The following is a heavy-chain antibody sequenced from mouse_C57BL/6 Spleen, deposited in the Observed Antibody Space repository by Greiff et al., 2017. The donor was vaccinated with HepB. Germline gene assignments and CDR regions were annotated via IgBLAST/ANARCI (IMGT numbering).Heavy chain of an antibody. CDR3: ARIRAQATFAWFAY. J-gene: IGHJ3*01. V-gene: IGHV1-26*01. Sequence: EVQLQQSGPELVKPGASVKISCKASGYTFTDYYMNWVKQSHGKSLEWIGDINPNNGGTSYNQKFKGKATLTVDKSSSTAYMELRSLTSEDSAVYYGARIRAQATFAWFAYWGQGTLVTVSA. CDR2: INPNNGGT. CDR1: GYTFTDYY. D-gene: IGHD3-2*02.